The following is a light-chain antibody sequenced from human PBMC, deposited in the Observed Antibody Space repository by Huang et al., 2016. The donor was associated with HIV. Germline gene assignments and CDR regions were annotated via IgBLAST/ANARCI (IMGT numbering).Light chain of an antibody. Sequence: DIQITQSPSSLSASVGDRVIITCRASKNINRYLNWYQQQPGKTPKLLIYGASKLQSGVPSSFSGRGSGTHFTLALSSLQPEDSATYYCQQSAVTPRTFGQGTKLEI. CDR2: GAS. V-gene: IGKV1-39*01. J-gene: IGKJ2*01. CDR1: KNINRY. CDR3: QQSAVTPRT.